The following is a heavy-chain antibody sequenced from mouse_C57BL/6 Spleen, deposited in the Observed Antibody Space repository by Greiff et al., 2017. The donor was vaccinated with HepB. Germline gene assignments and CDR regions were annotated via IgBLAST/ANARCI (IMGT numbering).Heavy chain of an antibody. CDR3: ARIVITTVVAGDY. CDR1: GYTFTSYW. J-gene: IGHJ2*01. D-gene: IGHD1-1*01. CDR2: IHPNSGST. V-gene: IGHV1-64*01. Sequence: VQLQQPGAELVKPGASVKLSCKASGYTFTSYWMHWVKQRPGQGLEWIGMIHPNSGSTNYNEKFKSKATLTVDKSSSTAYMQLSSLTSEDSAVYYCARIVITTVVAGDYWGQGTTLTVSS.